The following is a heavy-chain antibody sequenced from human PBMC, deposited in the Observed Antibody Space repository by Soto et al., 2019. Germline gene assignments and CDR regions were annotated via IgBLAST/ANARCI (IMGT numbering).Heavy chain of an antibody. CDR3: ARDIGEMSAV. V-gene: IGHV3-21*06. CDR1: GFTFSSST. D-gene: IGHD3-10*01. CDR2: ISSSSSYI. Sequence: GVSLRCSCTGSGFTFSSSTMTWVRQGPGKGLEWVSSISSSSSYIYFADSLKGRFTISRDNAKNSLYLQMNSLRAEDTAVYYCARDIGEMSAVWGQGTQVTASS. J-gene: IGHJ4*02.